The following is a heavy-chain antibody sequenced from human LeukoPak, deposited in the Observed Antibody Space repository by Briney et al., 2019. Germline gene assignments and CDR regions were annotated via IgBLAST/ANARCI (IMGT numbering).Heavy chain of an antibody. CDR2: INHSGST. J-gene: IGHJ4*02. V-gene: IGHV4-34*01. D-gene: IGHD3-10*01. CDR1: GGSFSGYY. CDR3: ARGRGGDTPLHY. Sequence: SETVSLTCAVYGGSFSGYYWSWIRQPPGKGLEWIGEINHSGSTNYNPSLKSRVTISVDTSKNQFSLKLSSVTAADTAVYYCARGRGGDTPLHYWGQGTLVTVSS.